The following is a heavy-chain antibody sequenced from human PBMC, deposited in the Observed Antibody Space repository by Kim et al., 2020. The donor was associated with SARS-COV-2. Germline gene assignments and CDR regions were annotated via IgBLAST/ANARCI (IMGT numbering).Heavy chain of an antibody. D-gene: IGHD4-17*01. CDR3: ARDVYGAASDSWDLRNDAFDV. J-gene: IGHJ3*01. V-gene: IGHV3-30*04. Sequence: GGSLRLSCVASGFTFSSYAMHWVRQAPGKGLEWVAFISNDGSNEHYADSVRGRLTISRDDSKNTLFLQMNSLKPEDTAVYYCARDVYGAASDSWDLRNDAFDVWGQGTMVTVSS. CDR1: GFTFSSYA. CDR2: ISNDGSNE.